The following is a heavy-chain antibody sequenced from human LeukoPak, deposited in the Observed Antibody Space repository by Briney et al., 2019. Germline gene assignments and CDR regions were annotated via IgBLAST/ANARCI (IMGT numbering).Heavy chain of an antibody. CDR1: GYTFTGYY. D-gene: IGHD3-10*01. CDR3: ARVLWFGEEGSDY. V-gene: IGHV1-18*04. CDR2: ISTYNGNT. J-gene: IGHJ4*02. Sequence: GASVKVSCKASGYTFTGYYMHWVRQAPGQGLEWMGWISTYNGNTNYAQKLQGRLTMTTDTSTSTAYMELRSLRSDDTAVYYCARVLWFGEEGSDYWGQGTLVTVSS.